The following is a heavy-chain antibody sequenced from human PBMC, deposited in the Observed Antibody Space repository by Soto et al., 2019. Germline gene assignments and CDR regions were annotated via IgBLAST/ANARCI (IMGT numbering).Heavy chain of an antibody. Sequence: SETLSLTCTVSGGSIRSYYWSWIRKPPGKGLEWIGYIYYSGSTNYNPSLKSRVTISVDTSKNQFSLKLSSVTAADTAVYYCARGGSGNYYLTMDVWGQGTTVTVSS. D-gene: IGHD3-10*01. V-gene: IGHV4-59*01. CDR2: IYYSGST. CDR3: ARGGSGNYYLTMDV. CDR1: GGSIRSYY. J-gene: IGHJ6*02.